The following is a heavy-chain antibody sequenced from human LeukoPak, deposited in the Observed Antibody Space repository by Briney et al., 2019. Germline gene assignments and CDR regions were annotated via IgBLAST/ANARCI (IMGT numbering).Heavy chain of an antibody. V-gene: IGHV1-2*02. CDR3: VRVPHYYDSSGYYMPFDY. CDR2: INPNSGGT. D-gene: IGHD3-22*01. CDR1: GYTFTDYD. Sequence: ASVKVSCKASGYTFTDYDMHWVRQAPGQGLEWMGLINPNSGGTNYAQNFQGRVTMTRDTSISTAYMELSRLRSDDTAVYYCVRVPHYYDSSGYYMPFDYWGQGTLVTVSS. J-gene: IGHJ4*02.